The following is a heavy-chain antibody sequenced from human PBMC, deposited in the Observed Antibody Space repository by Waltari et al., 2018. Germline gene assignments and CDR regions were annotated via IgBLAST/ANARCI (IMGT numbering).Heavy chain of an antibody. CDR1: GGSISSSSYY. V-gene: IGHV4-39*07. Sequence: QLQLQESGPGLVKPSETLSLTCTVSGGSISSSSYYWGWIRQPPGKGLEWIGSIYYSGSTYYNPSLKSRVTISVDTSKNQFSLKLSSVTAADTAVYYCATSVEYDFWSGYFDYWGQGTLVTVSS. D-gene: IGHD3-3*01. CDR2: IYYSGST. J-gene: IGHJ4*02. CDR3: ATSVEYDFWSGYFDY.